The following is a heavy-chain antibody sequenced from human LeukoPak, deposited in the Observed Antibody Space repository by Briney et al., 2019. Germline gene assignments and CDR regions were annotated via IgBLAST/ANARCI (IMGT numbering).Heavy chain of an antibody. CDR2: ISYDGSNK. CDR1: GFTFSSYG. D-gene: IGHD3-3*01. CDR3: ATGSITIFGVTD. Sequence: GRSLRLSCAASGFTFSSYGMHWVRQAPGKGLEWVAVISYDGSNKYYADSVKGRFTISRDNSKNTLYLQMNSLRAEDTAVYYCATGSITIFGVTDWGQGTLITVSS. V-gene: IGHV3-30*03. J-gene: IGHJ4*02.